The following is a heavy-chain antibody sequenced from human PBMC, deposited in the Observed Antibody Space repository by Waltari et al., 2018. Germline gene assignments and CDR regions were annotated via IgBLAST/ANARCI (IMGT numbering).Heavy chain of an antibody. CDR2: IYYRGCT. CDR1: GGSISSSSYY. D-gene: IGHD1-1*01. V-gene: IGHV4-39*01. CDR3: ARRRRQVSTAGPNYFDY. J-gene: IGHJ4*02. Sequence: QLQLQESGPGLVKPSETLSLTCTVSGGSISSSSYYWGWIRQPPGKGLEWIGSIYYRGCTYCNPSPNGGVTRSVETSKNQFSLKLSSVTAADTAVYYCARRRRQVSTAGPNYFDYWGQGTLVTVSS.